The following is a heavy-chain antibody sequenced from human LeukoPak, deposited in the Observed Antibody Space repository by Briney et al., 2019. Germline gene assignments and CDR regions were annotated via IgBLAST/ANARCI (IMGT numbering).Heavy chain of an antibody. Sequence: GGSLRLSVAASGFSVSSNHMSWVRQAPGKGLEWVAVISYDGSNKYYADSVKGRFTISRDNSKNTLYLQMNSLRAEDTAVYYCTRELLDAFGIWGQGTMVTVSS. D-gene: IGHD2-15*01. CDR2: ISYDGSNK. V-gene: IGHV3-30*03. CDR3: TRELLDAFGI. J-gene: IGHJ3*02. CDR1: GFSVSSNH.